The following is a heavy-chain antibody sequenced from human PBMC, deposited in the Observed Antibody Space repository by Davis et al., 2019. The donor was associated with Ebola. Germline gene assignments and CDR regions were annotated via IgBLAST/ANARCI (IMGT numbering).Heavy chain of an antibody. Sequence: PGGSLRLSCAASGFTFSSYAMHWVRQAPGKGLEWVAVISYDGSNKYYADSVKGRFTISRDNSKNTLYLQMNSLRAEDTAVYYCARDRAGYCSGGSCYSGYYYYGMDVWGQGTTVTVSS. D-gene: IGHD2-15*01. CDR3: ARDRAGYCSGGSCYSGYYYYGMDV. J-gene: IGHJ6*02. CDR2: ISYDGSNK. V-gene: IGHV3-30-3*01. CDR1: GFTFSSYA.